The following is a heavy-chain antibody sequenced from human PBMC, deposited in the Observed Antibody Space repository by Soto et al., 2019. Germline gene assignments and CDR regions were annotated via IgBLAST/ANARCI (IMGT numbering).Heavy chain of an antibody. Sequence: SETLSLTCTVSGASISSSYWSWIRQSPGKGLEWIAYVYHTGSTNYNPSLKSRVTISLDTSKSQFSLNLTSLTTADTAVYFCARGGNRYSNVASGVGGFDYWGQGSLVTVSS. D-gene: IGHD5-12*01. CDR3: ARGGNRYSNVASGVGGFDY. V-gene: IGHV4-59*01. J-gene: IGHJ4*02. CDR1: GASISSSY. CDR2: VYHTGST.